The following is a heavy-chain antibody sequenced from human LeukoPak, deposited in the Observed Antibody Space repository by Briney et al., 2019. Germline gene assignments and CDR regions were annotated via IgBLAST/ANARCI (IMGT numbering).Heavy chain of an antibody. V-gene: IGHV3-33*01. CDR3: ARDRGGVDYLDF. Sequence: GRSLRLSCAASGFTFSSYGMHWVRQAPGKGLEWVAVIWYDGSNKYYADSVKGRFTISRDNSKNTLYLQMNSLRAEDTAVYYCARDRGGVDYLDFWGQGTLVTVSS. CDR1: GFTFSSYG. CDR2: IWYDGSNK. J-gene: IGHJ4*02. D-gene: IGHD3-16*01.